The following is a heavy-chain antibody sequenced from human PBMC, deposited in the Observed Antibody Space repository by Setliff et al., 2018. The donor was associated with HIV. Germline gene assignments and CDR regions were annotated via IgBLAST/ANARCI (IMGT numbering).Heavy chain of an antibody. CDR2: VNHSGST. Sequence: SETLSLTCAVSGGSISSGGYYWTWIRQPPGKGLEWIGEVNHSGSTNYNPSLKSRVTISVDTSKNLFSLKLSSVTAADTAVYYCARGRRITMIRGIIPFTYWGQGTLVTVSS. CDR1: GGSISSGGYY. J-gene: IGHJ4*02. D-gene: IGHD3-10*01. V-gene: IGHV4-34*01. CDR3: ARGRRITMIRGIIPFTY.